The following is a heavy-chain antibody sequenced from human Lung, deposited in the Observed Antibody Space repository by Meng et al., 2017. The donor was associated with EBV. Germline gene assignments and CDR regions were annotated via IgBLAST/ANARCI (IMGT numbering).Heavy chain of an antibody. D-gene: IGHD2-2*01. V-gene: IGHV4-4*02. CDR3: AREVAPATTGENFDY. CDR1: GGSISRSDW. J-gene: IGHJ4*02. Sequence: GQLQELGPGLGKPSETLSLTCAVSGGSISRSDWWSWVRQPPGKGLEWIGETSHSGSTNYSPSLKSRVTISLDKSKNQLSLKLNSVTAADTAVYYCAREVAPATTGENFDYWGQGTLVTVSS. CDR2: TSHSGST.